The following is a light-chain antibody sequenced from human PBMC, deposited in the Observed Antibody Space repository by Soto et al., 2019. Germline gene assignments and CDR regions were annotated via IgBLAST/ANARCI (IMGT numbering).Light chain of an antibody. CDR3: QQYSNPPWT. CDR2: WAS. Sequence: IVMTQSPDSLSVSLVERATISCKSSQSLLYRYNNKNYLAWYQQKPGQSPKLLLYWASTRESGVPDRFSGSGSGTDFTLSISSLQAEDVAVYFCQQYSNPPWTFGQGTKVDIK. V-gene: IGKV4-1*01. CDR1: QSLLYRYNNKNY. J-gene: IGKJ1*01.